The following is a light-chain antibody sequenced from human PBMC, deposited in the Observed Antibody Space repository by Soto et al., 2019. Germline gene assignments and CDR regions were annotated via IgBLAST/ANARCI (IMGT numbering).Light chain of an antibody. V-gene: IGKV1-33*01. Sequence: DIQMTQSPSSLSASVGDRVTITCQASHDITSFLNWYPHKPGRAPKLLIYDASILEAGVPTRFSGSGSGTHFTFTISSLQPEDVATYYCQHCDYLPIFGPGTTVDFK. CDR1: HDITSF. CDR2: DAS. J-gene: IGKJ3*01. CDR3: QHCDYLPI.